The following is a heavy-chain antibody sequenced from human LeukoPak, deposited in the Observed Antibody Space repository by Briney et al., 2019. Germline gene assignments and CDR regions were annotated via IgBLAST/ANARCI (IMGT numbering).Heavy chain of an antibody. V-gene: IGHV3-48*03. D-gene: IGHD3-3*01. CDR3: ARRSMSITRSFDL. CDR1: GFTLSNYE. J-gene: IGHJ4*02. CDR2: ICKGGATV. Sequence: PGGSLRLSCAPSGFTLSNYEMNWVRLPPGKGLQWISYICKGGATVLYAYFERGRSTIARDNANSSLYLQMNNLRAEDTAVYFCARRSMSITRSFDLWGQGTFVTVSS.